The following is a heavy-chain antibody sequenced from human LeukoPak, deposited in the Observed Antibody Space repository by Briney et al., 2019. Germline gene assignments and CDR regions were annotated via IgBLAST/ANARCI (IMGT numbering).Heavy chain of an antibody. J-gene: IGHJ4*02. CDR1: GGTFSSYA. D-gene: IGHD3-10*01. CDR3: ARTWTYYDSGSSGSNPPGDY. CDR2: IIPIFGTA. Sequence: GASVKVSCKASGGTFSSYAISWVRQAPGQGLEWMGGIIPIFGTANYAQKFQGRVTITADESTSTAYMELSSLRSEDTAVYYCARTWTYYDSGSSGSNPPGDYWGQGTLVTVSS. V-gene: IGHV1-69*13.